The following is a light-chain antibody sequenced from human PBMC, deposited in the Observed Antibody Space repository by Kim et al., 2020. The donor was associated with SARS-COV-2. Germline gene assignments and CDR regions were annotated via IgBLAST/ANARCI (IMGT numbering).Light chain of an antibody. Sequence: DIQMTQSPSPLSASIGDRVTLTCRASQSISTWLAWYQQKPGKAPKLLIYKASNLQNGVPTRFSGSGSGTEFILTIASLQPDDFATYYCQQYHSFWTFGQGTKVDIK. J-gene: IGKJ1*01. V-gene: IGKV1-5*03. CDR3: QQYHSFWT. CDR2: KAS. CDR1: QSISTW.